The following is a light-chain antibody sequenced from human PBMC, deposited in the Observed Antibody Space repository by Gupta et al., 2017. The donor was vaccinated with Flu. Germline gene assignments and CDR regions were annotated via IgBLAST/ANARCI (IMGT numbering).Light chain of an antibody. Sequence: DIVMTQSPDSLAVSLGERATINCKSSQSVLYSSNNKNYLSWYQQKPGQPPKLLIYWASTRESGVPDRFSGSGSCTAFTLTISSLQAEDVAVYYCQQYYSTPWTFGQGTKVEIK. V-gene: IGKV4-1*01. J-gene: IGKJ1*01. CDR3: QQYYSTPWT. CDR1: QSVLYSSNNKNY. CDR2: WAS.